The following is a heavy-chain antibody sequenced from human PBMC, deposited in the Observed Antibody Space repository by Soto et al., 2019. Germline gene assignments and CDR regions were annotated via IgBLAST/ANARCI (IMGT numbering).Heavy chain of an antibody. CDR2: INAGNGNT. CDR3: ARAVAVPADFDY. CDR1: GYSFTTYA. Sequence: QVQLVQSGAEEKKPGASVKVSCKASGYSFTTYAMHWVRQAPVQGLEWMGWINAGNGNTKYSQKFQGRVTITRDTSASTAYMELSSLRSEDTAVYYCARAVAVPADFDYWGQGTLVTVSS. V-gene: IGHV1-3*05. D-gene: IGHD6-19*01. J-gene: IGHJ4*02.